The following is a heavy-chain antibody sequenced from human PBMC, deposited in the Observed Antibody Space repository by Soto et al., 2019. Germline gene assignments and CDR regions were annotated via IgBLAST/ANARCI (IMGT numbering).Heavy chain of an antibody. CDR2: INIKSGDT. CDR1: GYTFTGYY. J-gene: IGHJ6*02. CDR3: ARAGVYYGMDV. Sequence: AASVKVSCKASGYTFTGYYMHWVRQAPGQGLEWLGWINIKSGDTAYAQSFQDWVTMTRDTSINTAYMELSRLRSDDTAVYYCARAGVYYGMDVWGQGTTVTVSS. D-gene: IGHD3-10*01. V-gene: IGHV1-2*04.